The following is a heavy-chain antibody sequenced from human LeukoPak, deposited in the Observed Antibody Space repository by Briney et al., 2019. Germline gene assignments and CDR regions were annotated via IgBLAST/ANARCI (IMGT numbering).Heavy chain of an antibody. CDR3: ARGPSNFYAFWSGYYDY. J-gene: IGHJ4*02. CDR2: INPNSGGT. D-gene: IGHD3-3*01. Sequence: GASVKVSCKASGYTCTGYYMHWVRQAPGQGREWMGWINPNSGGTNYAQKFQGRVTMTRDTSISTAYMELSRLRSDDTAVYYCARGPSNFYAFWSGYYDYWGQGTLVTVSS. CDR1: GYTCTGYY. V-gene: IGHV1-2*02.